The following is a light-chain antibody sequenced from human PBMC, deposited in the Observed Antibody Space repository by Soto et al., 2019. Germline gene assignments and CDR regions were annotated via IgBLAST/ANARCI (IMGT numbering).Light chain of an antibody. V-gene: IGKV3-15*01. CDR1: QSVDTN. CDR2: GVS. Sequence: EIVMTQSPATLSLSPGDTATLSCRASQSVDTNLAWYVQKPGQAPRRLMYGVSTWGTGVTARFSGSGSGTEFTLTISSLQAEDFAMYYCQHYESWPITFGQGTRLEIK. J-gene: IGKJ5*01. CDR3: QHYESWPIT.